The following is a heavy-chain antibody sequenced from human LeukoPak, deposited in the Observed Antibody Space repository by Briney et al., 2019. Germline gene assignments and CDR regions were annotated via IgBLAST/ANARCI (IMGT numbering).Heavy chain of an antibody. CDR2: IRYDGSNK. D-gene: IGHD2/OR15-2a*01. V-gene: IGHV3-30*02. Sequence: PGGSLRLSCAASGFTFSSYGMHWVRQAPGKGLEWVAFIRYDGSNKYYADSVKGRFTISRDNSKNTLYLQMNSLRAEDTAVYYCARVAVIYYYYMEVWGKGTSVTVSS. CDR1: GFTFSSYG. CDR3: ARVAVIYYYYMEV. J-gene: IGHJ6*03.